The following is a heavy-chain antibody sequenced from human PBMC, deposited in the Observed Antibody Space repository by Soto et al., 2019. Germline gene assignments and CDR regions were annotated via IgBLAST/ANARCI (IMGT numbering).Heavy chain of an antibody. J-gene: IGHJ4*02. Sequence: LRLSCAASGFTFSSYGMHWVRQAPGKGLEWVAVISYDGSNKYYADSVKGRFTISRDNSKNTLYLQMNSLRTEDTAVYYCAKDRGAQSSSWIFDYWGQGTLVTVSS. CDR1: GFTFSSYG. CDR3: AKDRGAQSSSWIFDY. D-gene: IGHD2-2*01. V-gene: IGHV3-30*18. CDR2: ISYDGSNK.